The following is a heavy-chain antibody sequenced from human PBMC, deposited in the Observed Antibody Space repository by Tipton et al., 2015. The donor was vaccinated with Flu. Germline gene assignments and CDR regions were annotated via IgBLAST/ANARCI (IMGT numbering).Heavy chain of an antibody. D-gene: IGHD5-12*01. CDR2: ISSSGTTI. V-gene: IGHV3-48*03. J-gene: IGHJ4*02. Sequence: SLRLSCAASGFTFSSYEMNWLRQAPGKGLEWVSYISSSGTTIYYADSLQGRFTMPRDNAMNSLYLQMNSLRAEDTAVYYCARGEYSGYDSLVWGQGTLVAVSS. CDR1: GFTFSSYE. CDR3: ARGEYSGYDSLV.